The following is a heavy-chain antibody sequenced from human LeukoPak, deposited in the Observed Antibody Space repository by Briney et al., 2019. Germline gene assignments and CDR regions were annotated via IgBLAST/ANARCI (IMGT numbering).Heavy chain of an antibody. CDR3: ARDQGLVIAVAGTGGFDY. Sequence: GGSLRLSCAASGFTFSSYWMHWVRQAPGKGLVWVSRINSDGSSASYADSVKGRFTISRDNAKNTLYLQMNSLRAEDTAVYYCARDQGLVIAVAGTGGFDYWGQGTLVTVSS. CDR1: GFTFSSYW. V-gene: IGHV3-74*01. D-gene: IGHD6-19*01. J-gene: IGHJ4*02. CDR2: INSDGSSA.